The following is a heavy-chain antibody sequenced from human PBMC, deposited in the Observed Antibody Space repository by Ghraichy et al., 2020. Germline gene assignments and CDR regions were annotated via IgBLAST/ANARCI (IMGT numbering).Heavy chain of an antibody. J-gene: IGHJ4*02. CDR2: IRSRADGGTS. V-gene: IGHV3-15*01. CDR3: STESGYF. Sequence: LLLTCAASGFPFSNAWLNWVRQAPGKGLEWVGRIRSRADGGTSDYAAPVKGRFTFSRDDSKSTLYLQMSNLKTDDGGVYYCSTESGYFWGQGTLVTVSS. CDR1: GFPFSNAW. D-gene: IGHD2-21*01.